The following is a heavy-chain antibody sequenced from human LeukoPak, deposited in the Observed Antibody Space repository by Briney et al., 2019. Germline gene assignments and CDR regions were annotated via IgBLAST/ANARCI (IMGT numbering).Heavy chain of an antibody. CDR2: IWFDGSNK. V-gene: IGHV3-30*02. D-gene: IGHD3-9*01. Sequence: PGGSLRLSCGASGFTFSIYGMHWVRQAPGKGPEWVAVIWFDGSNKYYADSVKGRFTISRDNSKNTLYLQMNSLRAEDTAVYYCAKDLYLTGYSFDYWGQGTLVTVSS. CDR1: GFTFSIYG. CDR3: AKDLYLTGYSFDY. J-gene: IGHJ4*02.